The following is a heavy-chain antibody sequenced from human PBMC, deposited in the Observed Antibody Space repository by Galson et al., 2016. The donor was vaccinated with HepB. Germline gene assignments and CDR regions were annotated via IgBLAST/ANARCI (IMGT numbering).Heavy chain of an antibody. CDR2: ISYDGSNK. CDR3: AKDGRIYCSSSSCHDHFHY. J-gene: IGHJ4*02. CDR1: GFTFSSYG. V-gene: IGHV3-30*18. Sequence: SLRLSCAASGFTFSSYGMHWVRQAPGKGLEWVAFISYDGSNKKYAYSMKGRFTISRDNSKKPLYLQMNSLRAEDTAVYYCAKDGRIYCSSSSCHDHFHYWGQGTLVTVSS. D-gene: IGHD2-2*01.